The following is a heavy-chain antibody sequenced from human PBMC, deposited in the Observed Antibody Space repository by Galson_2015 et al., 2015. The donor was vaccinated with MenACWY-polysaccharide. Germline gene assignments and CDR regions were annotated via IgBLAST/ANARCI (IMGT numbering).Heavy chain of an antibody. CDR1: GFTFSSYW. J-gene: IGHJ5*02. CDR3: ARAGRRYCTSTSCPQEGYNWFDP. V-gene: IGHV3-74*01. CDR2: TNGDGGAT. Sequence: SLRLSCAASGFTFSSYWMHWVRQAPGKGLVWVSRTNGDGGATDYADSVKGRFTISRDNAKNTLYLQMNSLRDEDTAVYYCARAGRRYCTSTSCPQEGYNWFDPWGQGTLVTVSS. D-gene: IGHD2-2*01.